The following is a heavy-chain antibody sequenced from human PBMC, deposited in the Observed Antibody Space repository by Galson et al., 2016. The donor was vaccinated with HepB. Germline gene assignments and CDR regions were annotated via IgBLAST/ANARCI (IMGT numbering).Heavy chain of an antibody. J-gene: IGHJ4*02. CDR2: IIPIFGTS. CDR1: GGTFSSYA. D-gene: IGHD3-16*01. CDR3: ARVKMITFGGLYRSGYFDY. V-gene: IGHV1-69*13. Sequence: SVKVSCKASGGTFSSYAFTWVRQAPGQGLEWMGGIIPIFGTSNYAQKFQGRVTITADESTSTAYMDLSSLRSEDTAVYYCARVKMITFGGLYRSGYFDYWGQGTLLTVSS.